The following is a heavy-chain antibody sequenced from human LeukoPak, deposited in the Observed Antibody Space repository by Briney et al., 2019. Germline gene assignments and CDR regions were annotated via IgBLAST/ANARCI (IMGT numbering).Heavy chain of an antibody. J-gene: IGHJ4*02. CDR1: GGSMSSYY. CDR2: IYYSGST. CDR3: ARLGRYCGCDCYADY. V-gene: IGHV4-59*08. Sequence: PSETLSLTCTVSGGSMSSYYWSWIGQPPGKGLEWIGYIYYSGSTNYNPSLKSRVTISMDMSKNQFSLKLSSVTAADTAVYYCARLGRYCGCDCYADYWGQGTLVTVSS. D-gene: IGHD2-21*02.